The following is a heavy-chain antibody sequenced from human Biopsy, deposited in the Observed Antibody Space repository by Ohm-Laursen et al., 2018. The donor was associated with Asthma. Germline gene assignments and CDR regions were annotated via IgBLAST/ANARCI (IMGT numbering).Heavy chain of an antibody. V-gene: IGHV4-31*03. CDR1: GGSINIGDYY. CDR3: ARATYGHDGFDP. CDR2: IYYSGST. D-gene: IGHD4-17*01. J-gene: IGHJ5*02. Sequence: SQTLSLTCTVSGGSINIGDYYWSWIRQHPVKGLEWIRHIYYSGSTYYNPSLKSRVSISLDTSKNQFSLSLTSVTAADTAVYYCARATYGHDGFDPWGQGTLVTVSS.